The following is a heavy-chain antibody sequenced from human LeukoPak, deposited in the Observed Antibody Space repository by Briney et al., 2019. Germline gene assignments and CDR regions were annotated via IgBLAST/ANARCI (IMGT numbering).Heavy chain of an antibody. CDR1: GFTFSSYW. D-gene: IGHD3-16*01. V-gene: IGHV3-7*01. CDR2: IKQDGSEK. Sequence: GGSLRLSCAASGFTFSSYWMSWVRQAPGKGLEWVANIKQDGSEKYYVDSVKGRFTISRDNAKNSLYPQMNSLRAEDTAVYYCARTPRGYDYVWGSYRVYFDYWGQGTLVTVSS. J-gene: IGHJ4*02. CDR3: ARTPRGYDYVWGSYRVYFDY.